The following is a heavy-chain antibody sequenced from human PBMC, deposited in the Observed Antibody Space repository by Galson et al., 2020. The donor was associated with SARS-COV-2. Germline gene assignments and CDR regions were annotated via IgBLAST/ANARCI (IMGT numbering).Heavy chain of an antibody. CDR3: ARERTGATGWFDP. CDR2: ITSSSNYI. Sequence: GESLKISCAASGFTFSGYTMNWFRQAPGKGLEWVSSITSSSNYIYYADSVKGRFSISRDNANSSLYLQMNSLRADDTAVYYCARERTGATGWFDPWGQGTLVTVSS. D-gene: IGHD1-1*01. V-gene: IGHV3-21*06. J-gene: IGHJ5*02. CDR1: GFTFSGYT.